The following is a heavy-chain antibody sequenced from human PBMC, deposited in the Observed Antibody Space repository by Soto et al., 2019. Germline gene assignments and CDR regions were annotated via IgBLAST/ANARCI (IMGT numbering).Heavy chain of an antibody. Sequence: SQTLSLTCAISGDSVSSNSASWNWFRQSTSRGLEWLGRTYYRSKWYNDYAVSVKSRITINPDTSKNQFSLQLNSVTPEDTAVYYCARDRSGWNYYYYGMDVWGQGTTVTVSS. CDR2: TYYRSKWYN. V-gene: IGHV6-1*01. D-gene: IGHD6-19*01. CDR1: GDSVSSNSAS. CDR3: ARDRSGWNYYYYGMDV. J-gene: IGHJ6*02.